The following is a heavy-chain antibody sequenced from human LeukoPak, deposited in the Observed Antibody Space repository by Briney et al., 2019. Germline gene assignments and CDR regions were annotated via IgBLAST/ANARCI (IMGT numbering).Heavy chain of an antibody. Sequence: QAGGSLRLSCAASGFTFDDYAMQWVRQAPGKGLEWVSGISWNSGSIGYADSVKGRFTISRDNAKNSLYLQMNSLRAEDTALYYCAKDKEAGTAGYYYGMDVWGQGTTVTVSS. D-gene: IGHD1-7*01. CDR2: ISWNSGSI. J-gene: IGHJ6*02. CDR3: AKDKEAGTAGYYYGMDV. V-gene: IGHV3-9*01. CDR1: GFTFDDYA.